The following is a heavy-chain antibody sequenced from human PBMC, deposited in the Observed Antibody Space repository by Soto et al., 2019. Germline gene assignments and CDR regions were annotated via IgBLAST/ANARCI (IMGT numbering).Heavy chain of an antibody. D-gene: IGHD3-3*01. V-gene: IGHV1-18*01. CDR1: GYTFTSYG. J-gene: IGHJ6*03. Sequence: ASVKVSCKASGYTFTSYGISWVRQAPGQGLEWMGWISAYNGNTNYAQKLQGRVTMTTDTSTSTAYMELRSLRSDDTAVYYCARGREIFGVVIIPYYYYMDVWGKGTTVTVSS. CDR2: ISAYNGNT. CDR3: ARGREIFGVVIIPYYYYMDV.